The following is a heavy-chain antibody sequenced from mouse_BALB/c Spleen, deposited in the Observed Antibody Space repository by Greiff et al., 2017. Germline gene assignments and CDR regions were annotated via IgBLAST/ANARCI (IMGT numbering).Heavy chain of an antibody. CDR3: ARDLNSYWYFDV. Sequence: EVKLMESGGGLVQPGGSLKLSCAASGFTFSSYGMSWVRQTPDKRLELVATINSNGGSTYYPDSVKGRFTISRDNAKNTLYLQMSSLKSEDTAMYYCARDLNSYWYFDVWGAGTTVTVSS. CDR2: INSNGGST. CDR1: GFTFSSYG. J-gene: IGHJ1*01. V-gene: IGHV5-6-3*01.